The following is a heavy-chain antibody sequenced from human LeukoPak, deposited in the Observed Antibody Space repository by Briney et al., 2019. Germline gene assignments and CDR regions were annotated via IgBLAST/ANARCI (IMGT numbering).Heavy chain of an antibody. CDR1: AASFISSSHH. CDR3: ARQGTYHPFDH. D-gene: IGHD1-1*01. CDR2: VYYGRTT. V-gene: IGHV4-39*01. J-gene: IGHJ4*02. Sequence: PSETLSLTCTVSAASFISSSHHWGWIRQSPGKGLEWIGTVYYGRTTYYNPSLDGRVTISLDTSANHFSLQLSSVTAADTAIYYCARQGTYHPFDHWSQGTLVTVSS.